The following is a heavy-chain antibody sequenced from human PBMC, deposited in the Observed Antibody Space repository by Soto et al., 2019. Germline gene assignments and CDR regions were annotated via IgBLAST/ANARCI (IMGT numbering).Heavy chain of an antibody. D-gene: IGHD2-15*01. CDR1: GGSISSYS. V-gene: IGHV4-59*01. Sequence: SETLSLTCTVSGGSISSYSWSWIRQPLGKGLEWIGYIYYSGSTNYNPSLKSRVTISLDTSKNQFSLKLSSVTAADTAVYYCARDKGCSGGSCYVGRWFDPWGQGTLVTVSS. J-gene: IGHJ5*02. CDR3: ARDKGCSGGSCYVGRWFDP. CDR2: IYYSGST.